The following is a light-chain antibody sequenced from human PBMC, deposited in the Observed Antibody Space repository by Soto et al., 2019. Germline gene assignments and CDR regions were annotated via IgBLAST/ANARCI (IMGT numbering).Light chain of an antibody. CDR1: QNINKY. J-gene: IGKJ1*01. Sequence: DIQMTQSPSSLSASVGDRVTITCRTSQNINKYLSWYQQKLGKAPNLLIYPSSTLQSGVPSRFSGSVSGTDFTLTISTLQPEDFATYYCLQTYSTPRTFGQGTKVDI. V-gene: IGKV1-39*01. CDR3: LQTYSTPRT. CDR2: PSS.